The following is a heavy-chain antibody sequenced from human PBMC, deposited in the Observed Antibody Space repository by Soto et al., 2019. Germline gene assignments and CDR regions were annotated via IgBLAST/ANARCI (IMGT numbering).Heavy chain of an antibody. CDR1: GYSFTSYW. CDR3: ARRGHYYGSGSYRYYGMDV. J-gene: IGHJ6*02. Sequence: PGESLKISCKGSGYSFTSYWIGWVRQMPGKGLEWMGIIYPGDSDTRYSPSFQGQVTISADKSISTAYLQWSSLKASDTATYYCARRGHYYGSGSYRYYGMDVWGQGTTVTVSS. CDR2: IYPGDSDT. V-gene: IGHV5-51*01. D-gene: IGHD3-10*01.